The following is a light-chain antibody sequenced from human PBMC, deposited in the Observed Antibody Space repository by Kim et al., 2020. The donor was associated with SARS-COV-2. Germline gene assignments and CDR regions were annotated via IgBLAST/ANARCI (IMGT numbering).Light chain of an antibody. CDR3: QSYDSRQSGRWV. V-gene: IGLV1-40*01. J-gene: IGLJ3*02. Sequence: QSVLTQPPSVSGAPGQRVTISCSGSSSNIGAGYNVHWYQQLPGTAPKLLIYDNTNRRSGVPDRFSGSKSGTSASLAITGLQAEDEADYYCQSYDSRQSGRWVFGGGTQLTVL. CDR2: DNT. CDR1: SSNIGAGYN.